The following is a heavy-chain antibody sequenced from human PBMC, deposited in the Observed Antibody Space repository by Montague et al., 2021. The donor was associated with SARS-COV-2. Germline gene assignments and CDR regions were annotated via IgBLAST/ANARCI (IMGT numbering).Heavy chain of an antibody. J-gene: IGHJ5*02. D-gene: IGHD5-24*01. Sequence: SETLSLTCTVSGGSVSSGSYYWSWIRQPPGEGLEWIGYIYYSGSTNYNPSLKSRVTISVDTSKNQFSLKLSSVTAADTAVYYCAREDRWNWFDPWGQGTLVIVSS. CDR2: IYYSGST. CDR3: AREDRWNWFDP. CDR1: GGSVSSGSYY. V-gene: IGHV4-61*01.